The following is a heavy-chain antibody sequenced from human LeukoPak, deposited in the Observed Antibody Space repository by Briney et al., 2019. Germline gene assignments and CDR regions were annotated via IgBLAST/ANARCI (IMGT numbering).Heavy chain of an antibody. V-gene: IGHV3-23*01. CDR2: IVGGAGGT. J-gene: IGHJ6*03. CDR1: GFTFSSHG. D-gene: IGHD6-13*01. Sequence: GGSLRLSCAASGFTFSSHGMSWVRQAPGKGLEWVSGIVGGAGGTYYADSVKGRFTISRDNSRNTLYLQMNSLRAEDTAVYYCAKGAQQLVDYYYYMDVWGKGTTVTISS. CDR3: AKGAQQLVDYYYYMDV.